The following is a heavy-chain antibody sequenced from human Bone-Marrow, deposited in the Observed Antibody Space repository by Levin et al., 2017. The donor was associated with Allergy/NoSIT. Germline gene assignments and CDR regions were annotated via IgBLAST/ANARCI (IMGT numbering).Heavy chain of an antibody. J-gene: IGHJ6*02. Sequence: GGSLRLSCVASGFTFTSSWMSWVRQSPGKGLEWVANINQGGNERYYVDSVKGRFTVSRDNAKNSLYLQMNSLRGEDTAVYYCVRRQPIAGVVGWGYNRDVWGQGTTVTVSS. V-gene: IGHV3-7*01. D-gene: IGHD3-16*01. CDR3: VRRQPIAGVVGWGYNRDV. CDR2: INQGGNER. CDR1: GFTFTSSW.